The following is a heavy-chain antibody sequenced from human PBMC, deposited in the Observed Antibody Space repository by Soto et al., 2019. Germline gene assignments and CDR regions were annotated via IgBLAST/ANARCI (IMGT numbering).Heavy chain of an antibody. J-gene: IGHJ4*02. Sequence: EVRLFESGGCLGQPGGSRRLSCASSGFTFSSYALSWVRQAPGKGLAWVSAISGSGGSTYYADSVKGRFTISRDNSKNTLYLQMNSLRAEDTAVYYCARRSSGWYFDYWGQGTLVTVSS. CDR2: ISGSGGST. CDR1: GFTFSSYA. V-gene: IGHV3-23*01. D-gene: IGHD6-19*01. CDR3: ARRSSGWYFDY.